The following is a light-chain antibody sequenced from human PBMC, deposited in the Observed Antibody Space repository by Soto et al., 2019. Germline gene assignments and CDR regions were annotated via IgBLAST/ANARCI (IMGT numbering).Light chain of an antibody. Sequence: EIVLTQSPATLSLSPGERATLSCRASQSVSSYLAWYQQKPGQSPSLLIYHASNKATGIPARFSGSGSGTDFTLTISSLEPEDFAVYDCQHYSNTPRTFGQGTKVEIK. CDR2: HAS. CDR1: QSVSSY. J-gene: IGKJ2*01. CDR3: QHYSNTPRT. V-gene: IGKV3-11*01.